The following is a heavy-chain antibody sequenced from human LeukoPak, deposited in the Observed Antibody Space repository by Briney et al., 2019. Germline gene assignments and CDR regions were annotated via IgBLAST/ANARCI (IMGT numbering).Heavy chain of an antibody. CDR1: GFTFSSYA. V-gene: IGHV3-7*01. Sequence: PGGSLRLSCAASGFTFSSYAMSWVRQAPGKGLEWVATIEQDGGDTYYVDSVRGRFTISRDNAKNALYLQMNSLRVEDTAMFYCARDRGSRYYGVGVWGQGTTVTVSS. CDR3: ARDRGSRYYGVGV. J-gene: IGHJ6*02. D-gene: IGHD3-10*01. CDR2: IEQDGGDT.